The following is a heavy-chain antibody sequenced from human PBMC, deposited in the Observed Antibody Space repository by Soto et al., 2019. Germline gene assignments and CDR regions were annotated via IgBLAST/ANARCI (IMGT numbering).Heavy chain of an antibody. CDR3: ARGISYNWNYLSDAFDI. J-gene: IGHJ3*02. CDR1: GYTFTGYY. Sequence: ASVKVSCKASGYTFTGYYMHWVRQAPGQGLEWMGWINPNSGGTNYAQKFQGWVTMTRDTSISTAYMELSRLRSDDTAVYYCARGISYNWNYLSDAFDIWGQGTMVTVSS. V-gene: IGHV1-2*04. D-gene: IGHD1-7*01. CDR2: INPNSGGT.